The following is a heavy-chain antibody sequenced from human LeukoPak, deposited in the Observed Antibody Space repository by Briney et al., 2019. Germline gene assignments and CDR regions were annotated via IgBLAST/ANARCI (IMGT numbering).Heavy chain of an antibody. J-gene: IGHJ4*02. CDR2: IYYSGST. CDR1: GFTFSSYS. Sequence: GSLRLSCAASGFTFSSYSMNWVRQPPGKGLEWIGSIYYSGSTYYNPSLKSRVTISVDTSKNQFSLKLSSVTAADTAVYYCAAGYQLLLVYWGQGTLVTVSS. CDR3: AAGYQLLLVY. V-gene: IGHV4-39*07. D-gene: IGHD2-2*01.